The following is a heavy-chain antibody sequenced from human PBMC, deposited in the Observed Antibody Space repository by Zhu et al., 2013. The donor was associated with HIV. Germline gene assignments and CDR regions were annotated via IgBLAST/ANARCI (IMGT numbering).Heavy chain of an antibody. CDR3: ARNPDSSSWYRRGAFDI. CDR2: MNPNSGNT. J-gene: IGHJ3*02. V-gene: IGHV1-8*01. Sequence: QVQLVQSGAEVKKPGASVKVSCKASGYTFTSYDINWVRQATGQGLEWMGWMNPNSGNTGYAQKFQGRVTMTRNTSISTAYMELSSLRSEDTAVYYCARNPDSSSWYRRGAFDIWGQGTMVTVSS. D-gene: IGHD6-13*01. CDR1: GYTFTSYD.